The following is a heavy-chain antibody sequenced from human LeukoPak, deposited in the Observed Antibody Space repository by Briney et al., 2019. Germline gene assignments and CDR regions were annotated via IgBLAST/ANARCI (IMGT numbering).Heavy chain of an antibody. CDR2: INPNSGGT. J-gene: IGHJ4*02. CDR1: GYTFNGHY. CDR3: ARDRYCGGGTCYYLLFDY. V-gene: IGHV1-2*02. Sequence: ASAKVSCKASGYTFNGHYIHWVRQAPGQGLEWMGWINPNSGGTKYAQRFQGRVTMTRDTAISTAYLELSSLTSDDTAVYYCARDRYCGGGTCYYLLFDYWGQGTLVTVSS. D-gene: IGHD2-15*01.